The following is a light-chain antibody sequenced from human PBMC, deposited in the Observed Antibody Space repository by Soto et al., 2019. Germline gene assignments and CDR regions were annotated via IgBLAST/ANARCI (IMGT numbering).Light chain of an antibody. CDR3: QQYGSSQWT. Sequence: EIVLTQSPATLSLSPGETATLSCRASQSVRNYLAWYQQKPGQAPRLLIYGASSRATGIPDRFSGSGSGTDFTLTISRLEPEDFAVYYCQQYGSSQWTFGQGTKVDI. V-gene: IGKV3-20*01. J-gene: IGKJ1*01. CDR2: GAS. CDR1: QSVRNY.